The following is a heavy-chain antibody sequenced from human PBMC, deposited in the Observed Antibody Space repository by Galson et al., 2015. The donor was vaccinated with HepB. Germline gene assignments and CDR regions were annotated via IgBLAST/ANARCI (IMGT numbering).Heavy chain of an antibody. J-gene: IGHJ3*02. D-gene: IGHD3-10*01. CDR3: ARDANVLLWFGEDYGSAFDI. CDR2: ISSSSSYI. V-gene: IGHV3-21*01. CDR1: GFTFSSYS. Sequence: SLRLSCAASGFTFSSYSMNWVRQAPGKGLEWVSSISSSSSYIYYADSVKGRFTISRDNAKNSLYLQMNSLRAEDTAVYYCARDANVLLWFGEDYGSAFDIWGQGTMVTVSS.